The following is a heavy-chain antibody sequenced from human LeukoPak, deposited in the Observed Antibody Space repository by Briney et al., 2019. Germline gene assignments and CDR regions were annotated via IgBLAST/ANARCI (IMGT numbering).Heavy chain of an antibody. CDR2: ISGSGGST. V-gene: IGHV3-23*01. D-gene: IGHD6-13*01. CDR1: GFTFSSYA. Sequence: PGGSLRLSCAASGFTFSSYAMSWVRQAPGKGLEWVSAISGSGGSTYYADSVKGRFTISRDNSKNTLYLQMNSLRAEDTAVYYSAILTGYSSSWYDYWGQGTLVTVSS. J-gene: IGHJ4*02. CDR3: AILTGYSSSWYDY.